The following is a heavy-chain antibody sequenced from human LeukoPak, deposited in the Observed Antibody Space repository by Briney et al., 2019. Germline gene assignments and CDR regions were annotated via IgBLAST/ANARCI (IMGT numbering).Heavy chain of an antibody. Sequence: ASVKVSCKASGGTFGSYAISWVRQAPGQGLEWMGRIIPILGIANYAQKFQGRVTITADKSTSTAYMELSSLRSEDTAVYYCARAAVYSITYYFDYWGQGTLVTVSS. CDR3: ARAAVYSITYYFDY. CDR2: IIPILGIA. D-gene: IGHD4-11*01. J-gene: IGHJ4*02. CDR1: GGTFGSYA. V-gene: IGHV1-69*04.